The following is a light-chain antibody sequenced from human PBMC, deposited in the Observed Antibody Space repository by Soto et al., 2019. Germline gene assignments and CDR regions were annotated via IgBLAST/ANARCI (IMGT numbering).Light chain of an antibody. CDR3: NSYTTRTTYV. Sequence: LTQPASVSGSPGQSIAISCTGSSSDVGAYNRVSWYQQSPDTAPKLIIYDVSDRPSGVPDRFSGSKSGNTASLTISGLQPEDEADYYCNSYTTRTTYVFGTGTKVTV. J-gene: IGLJ1*01. CDR1: SSDVGAYNR. V-gene: IGLV2-18*02. CDR2: DVS.